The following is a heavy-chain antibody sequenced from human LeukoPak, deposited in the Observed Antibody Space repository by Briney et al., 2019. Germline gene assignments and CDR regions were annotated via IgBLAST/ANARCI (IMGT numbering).Heavy chain of an antibody. CDR3: AREQLWRRGYHYYMDV. J-gene: IGHJ6*03. Sequence: GRSLRLSCAASGFTFSTFAMHWVRQAPGKGLEWVAVISEDGSSNYYADSVKGRFTISRDNSKNMVFLEMSSLRVEDTAVNYCAREQLWRRGYHYYMDVWGKGTTVTVSS. D-gene: IGHD6-13*01. V-gene: IGHV3-30*15. CDR2: ISEDGSSN. CDR1: GFTFSTFA.